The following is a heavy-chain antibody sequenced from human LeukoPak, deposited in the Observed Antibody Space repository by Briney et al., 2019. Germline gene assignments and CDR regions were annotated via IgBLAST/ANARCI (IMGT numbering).Heavy chain of an antibody. CDR2: IYHSGSA. J-gene: IGHJ4*02. CDR1: GGSISSNNW. Sequence: SGTLSLTCAVSGGSISSNNWWSWVRQPPGKGLEWIGEIYHSGSANYNPSLKSRVTISVDKPKNRLSLILSSVTAADTAVYYCARDVGARLPGYWGQGTLVTVSS. D-gene: IGHD6-6*01. CDR3: ARDVGARLPGY. V-gene: IGHV4-4*02.